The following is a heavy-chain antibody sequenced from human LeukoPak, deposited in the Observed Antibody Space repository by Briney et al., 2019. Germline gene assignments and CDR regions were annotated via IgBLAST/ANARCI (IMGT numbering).Heavy chain of an antibody. Sequence: GGSLRLSCAASGFTFSSYAMSWVRQAPGKGLEWVSAISGSGGSTYYADSVKGRFTISRDNSKNTLYLQMNSLRAEDTAVYYCAKIKRHTTRAPNWFDPWGQGTLVTVSS. CDR2: ISGSGGST. CDR3: AKIKRHTTRAPNWFDP. D-gene: IGHD1-14*01. CDR1: GFTFSSYA. J-gene: IGHJ5*02. V-gene: IGHV3-23*01.